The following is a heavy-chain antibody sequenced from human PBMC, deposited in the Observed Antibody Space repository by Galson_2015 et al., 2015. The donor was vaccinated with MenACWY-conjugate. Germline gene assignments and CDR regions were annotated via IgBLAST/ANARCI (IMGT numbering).Heavy chain of an antibody. J-gene: IGHJ4*02. V-gene: IGHV3-7*03. D-gene: IGHD2-8*01. CDR3: ASAGDCSSGSCHLLRH. CDR1: ELTFRNYW. CDR2: IKKDGSET. Sequence: SLRISCAASELTFRNYWMVWVRLGRENGLRWVATIKKDGSETYYMDSVKGRFPISRDNAKNSLYLQLNSLRVEDTAVYQCASAGDCSSGSCHLLRHWGQGTLVTVSS.